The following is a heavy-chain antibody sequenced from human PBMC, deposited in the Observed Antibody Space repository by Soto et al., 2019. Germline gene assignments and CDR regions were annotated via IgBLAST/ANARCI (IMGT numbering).Heavy chain of an antibody. J-gene: IGHJ4*02. CDR2: ISGSDGST. V-gene: IGHV3-23*01. Sequence: EVQLLESGGGLIQPGGSLRLSCSASGFTFSSYAMNWVRQAPGKGLEWVSVISGSDGSTYYADSVKGRFTISRDNSKNTLYVQMNSLRAEDTAVYYCEKGISGYNAPLDHWGQGTRVTVSS. CDR1: GFTFSSYA. D-gene: IGHD1-20*01. CDR3: EKGISGYNAPLDH.